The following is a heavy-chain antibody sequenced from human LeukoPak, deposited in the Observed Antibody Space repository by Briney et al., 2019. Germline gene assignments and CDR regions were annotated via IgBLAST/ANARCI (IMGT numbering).Heavy chain of an antibody. CDR2: IYHGGST. J-gene: IGHJ4*02. Sequence: SETLSLTCTVSGGSISSYYWNWIRHPPGKGLEWIGYIYHGGSTNYNPFFNSRVTISVDTSKNQFSLKLSSVTAADTAVYYCAREYSGDYFHFWGQGTLVTVSS. V-gene: IGHV4-59*01. CDR3: AREYSGDYFHF. D-gene: IGHD4-17*01. CDR1: GGSISSYY.